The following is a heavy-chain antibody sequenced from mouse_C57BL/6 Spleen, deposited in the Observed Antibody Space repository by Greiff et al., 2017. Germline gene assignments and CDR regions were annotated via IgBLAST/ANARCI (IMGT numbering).Heavy chain of an antibody. J-gene: IGHJ2*01. Sequence: QVQLQQPGAELVRPGTSVKLSCKASGYTFTSYWIHWVKQRPGQGLEWIGVIDPSDSYTNYNQKFKGKATLTVDTSSSTAYMQLSSLTSEDSAVYYCARPVVATFSYYFDYWGQGTTLTVSS. CDR1: GYTFTSYW. CDR2: IDPSDSYT. D-gene: IGHD1-1*01. CDR3: ARPVVATFSYYFDY. V-gene: IGHV1-59*01.